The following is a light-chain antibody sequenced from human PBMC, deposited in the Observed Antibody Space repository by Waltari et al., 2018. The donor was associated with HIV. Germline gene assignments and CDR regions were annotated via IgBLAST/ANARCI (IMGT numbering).Light chain of an antibody. CDR1: QTVSTN. CDR3: QQYDDWPPFT. V-gene: IGKV3-15*01. J-gene: IGKJ4*01. Sequence: EIVMTQSPATLSVSPGERATLSCRAGQTVSTNLAWYQQKGGQAPMLLIFGASTRATCVPARFSGSGSGTEFTLTISSLQSEDFAVYYCQQYDDWPPFTFGGGTKVEIK. CDR2: GAS.